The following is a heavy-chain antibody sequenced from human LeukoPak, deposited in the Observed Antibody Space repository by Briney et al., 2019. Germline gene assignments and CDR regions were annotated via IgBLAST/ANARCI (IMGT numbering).Heavy chain of an antibody. D-gene: IGHD3-9*01. V-gene: IGHV4-59*08. Sequence: SETLSLTCSVSGGSISSHYWSWIRQPPGKGLEWIGYIYYSGSTKYNPSLKSRVTISVDTSKNQFSLKLSSVTAADTAVYYCARHYTSRYFDWLSAIPHFDYWGQGTLVTVSS. CDR1: GGSISSHY. J-gene: IGHJ4*02. CDR3: ARHYTSRYFDWLSAIPHFDY. CDR2: IYYSGST.